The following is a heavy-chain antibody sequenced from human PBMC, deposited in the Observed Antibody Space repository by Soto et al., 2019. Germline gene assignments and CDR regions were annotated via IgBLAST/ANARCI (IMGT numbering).Heavy chain of an antibody. D-gene: IGHD3-16*01. J-gene: IGHJ5*02. CDR2: MSVKGGNF. V-gene: IGHV1-8*01. Sequence: QVQLVQSGAEVKEPGASVKVSCKASGYTFSTADINWVRQAAGQGLEWMGWMSVKGGNFHSVEKFQDRVTMTRDTSINTAYLELSSLRSEDTAVYYCARTNWYDSATYAYYIKSWGQGTLVTVSS. CDR3: ARTNWYDSATYAYYIKS. CDR1: GYTFSTAD.